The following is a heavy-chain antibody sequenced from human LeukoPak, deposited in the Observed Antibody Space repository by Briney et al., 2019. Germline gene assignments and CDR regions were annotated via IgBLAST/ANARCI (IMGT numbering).Heavy chain of an antibody. CDR1: GYTFTGYY. CDR2: INPNSGGT. V-gene: IGHV1-2*02. Sequence: ASVKVSCKASGYTFTGYYMHWVRQAPGQGLEWMGWINPNSGGTNYAQKFQGRDTMTRDTSISTAYMEQSRLRSDDTAVYYCAIETDIVVVVAATPEHWFDPWGQGTLVTVSS. CDR3: AIETDIVVVVAATPEHWFDP. J-gene: IGHJ5*02. D-gene: IGHD2-15*01.